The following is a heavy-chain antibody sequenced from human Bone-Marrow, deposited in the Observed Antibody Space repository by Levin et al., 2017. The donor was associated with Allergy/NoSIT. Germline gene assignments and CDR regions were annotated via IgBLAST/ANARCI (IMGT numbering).Heavy chain of an antibody. Sequence: GESLKISCAASGFIFSDYAMSWVRQAPGKGLEWVSSISGGGGGTYFAKTVKGRFTISRDNPKNTLQLQMSSLRAEDTAVYYCAKSLGHSGAYYFDHWGQGILVTVSS. CDR2: ISGGGGGT. D-gene: IGHD1-26*01. CDR1: GFIFSDYA. CDR3: AKSLGHSGAYYFDH. V-gene: IGHV3-23*01. J-gene: IGHJ4*02.